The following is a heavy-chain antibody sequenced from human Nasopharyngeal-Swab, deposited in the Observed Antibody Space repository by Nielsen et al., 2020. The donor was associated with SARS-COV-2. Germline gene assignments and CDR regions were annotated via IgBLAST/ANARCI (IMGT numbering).Heavy chain of an antibody. V-gene: IGHV4-34*01. CDR2: VNHSGDT. Sequence: SETLSLTCVVSGGSFTGYYWTWIRQAPGKGLEWIGEVNHSGDTNYNPALNSRVTIAIDMSKRHFSLKLTSMTAADTAVYYCAWRSSNCYAGCYFDSWGQGALVPVSS. CDR3: AWRSSNCYAGCYFDS. J-gene: IGHJ4*02. D-gene: IGHD2-2*01. CDR1: GGSFTGYY.